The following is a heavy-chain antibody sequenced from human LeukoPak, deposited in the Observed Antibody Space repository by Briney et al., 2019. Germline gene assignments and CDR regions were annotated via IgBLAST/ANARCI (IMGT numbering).Heavy chain of an antibody. CDR1: GYTFTGYY. V-gene: IGHV1-2*02. CDR3: ARDSVTMVRGVIYVLDY. Sequence: ASVKVSCKASGYTFTGYYMHWVRQAPGQGLEWMGWINPNSGGTNYAQKFQGRVTMTRDTSISTAYMELSRLRSDDTAVYYCARDSVTMVRGVIYVLDYWGQGTLVTVSS. CDR2: INPNSGGT. D-gene: IGHD3-10*01. J-gene: IGHJ4*02.